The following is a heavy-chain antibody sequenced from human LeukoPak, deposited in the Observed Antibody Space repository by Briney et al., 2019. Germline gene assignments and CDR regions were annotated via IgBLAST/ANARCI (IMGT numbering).Heavy chain of an antibody. D-gene: IGHD6-6*01. J-gene: IGHJ4*02. V-gene: IGHV3-30*04. CDR3: ARVWYSSSCSGFDY. Sequence: GGTLRLSCEASGFPFSSYAMHWVRQAPGKGLEWVAVISYDGSNKYYADSVKGRFTISRDNSKNTLYLQMNSLRAEDTAVYYCARVWYSSSCSGFDYWGQGTLVTVSS. CDR2: ISYDGSNK. CDR1: GFPFSSYA.